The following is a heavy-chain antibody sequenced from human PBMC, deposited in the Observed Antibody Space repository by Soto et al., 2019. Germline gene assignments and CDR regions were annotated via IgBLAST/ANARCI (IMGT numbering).Heavy chain of an antibody. Sequence: PSETLSLTCAVSGYSISSGYYWGWIRQPPGKGLEWIGSIYHSGSTYYNASLKSRVTISVDTSKNQFSLELTSVTDADTAVYYCASGIDFYYAMDVWGPGTTVTVSS. CDR1: GYSISSGYY. J-gene: IGHJ6*01. CDR3: ASGIDFYYAMDV. CDR2: IYHSGST. V-gene: IGHV4-38-2*01.